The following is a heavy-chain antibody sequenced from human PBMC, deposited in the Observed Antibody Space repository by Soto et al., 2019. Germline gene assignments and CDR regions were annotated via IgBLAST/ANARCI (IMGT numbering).Heavy chain of an antibody. D-gene: IGHD1-26*01. Sequence: ASVKVSCKTSGYAFPHYVINWVRQAPGHGLEWMGFSTHTGNTNYAQNFQGRAVLTTDTSTSTAYMEVTSLRSDDTAVYYCARSGEHPLDYWGQGTPVTV. CDR3: ARSGEHPLDY. J-gene: IGHJ4*02. V-gene: IGHV1-18*01. CDR2: STHTGNT. CDR1: GYAFPHYV.